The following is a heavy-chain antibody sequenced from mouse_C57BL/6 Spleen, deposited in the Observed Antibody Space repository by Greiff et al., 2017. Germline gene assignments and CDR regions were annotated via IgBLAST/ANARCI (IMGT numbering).Heavy chain of an antibody. CDR2: IYPGDGDT. J-gene: IGHJ2*01. CDR3: ARSGNLYFDY. Sequence: QVQLKQSGPELVKPGASVKISCKASGYAFSSSWMNWVKQRPGKGLEWIGRIYPGDGDTNYNGKFKGKATLTADKSSSPAYMQLSSLTSEDSAVYFCARSGNLYFDYWGQGTTLTVSS. V-gene: IGHV1-82*01. D-gene: IGHD2-1*01. CDR1: GYAFSSSW.